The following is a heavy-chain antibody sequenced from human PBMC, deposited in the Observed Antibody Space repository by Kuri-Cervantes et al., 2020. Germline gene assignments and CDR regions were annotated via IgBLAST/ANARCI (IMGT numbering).Heavy chain of an antibody. V-gene: IGHV3-9*01. Sequence: GGSLTLSCAASEFTFSSYAMGWVRQAPGKGLEWVSGISWNSGKRDYADSVKGRFTISRDNAKDSLYLQMNSLRAEDTALYYCAKGGTGYCTSTSCYLPDYWGQGTLVTVSS. D-gene: IGHD2-2*01. CDR2: ISWNSGKR. J-gene: IGHJ4*02. CDR3: AKGGTGYCTSTSCYLPDY. CDR1: EFTFSSYA.